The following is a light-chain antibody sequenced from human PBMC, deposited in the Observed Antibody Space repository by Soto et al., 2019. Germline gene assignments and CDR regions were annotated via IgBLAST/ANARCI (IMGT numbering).Light chain of an antibody. J-gene: IGLJ1*01. CDR1: SSDVSAYHV. CDR2: EVA. Sequence: QSVLTQHASVSGSPGQSITISCTGSSSDVSAYHVVSWYQHHPGKAPNPILYEVAARPSGLSSRFSGFKSGNTASLTISGLQADDEANYYCSSYTSSNTPYVFGTGTKVTFL. V-gene: IGLV2-14*01. CDR3: SSYTSSNTPYV.